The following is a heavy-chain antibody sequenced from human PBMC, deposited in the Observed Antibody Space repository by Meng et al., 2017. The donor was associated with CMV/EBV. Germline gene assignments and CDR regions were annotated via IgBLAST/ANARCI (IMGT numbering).Heavy chain of an antibody. Sequence: VQLCESGRGSVHTRGSFMVLRSASGVAGGCNNMRWVRQATGKGLEWVSVNYSGGSTYYADSVMGRFNISRDNSKNTLYLQMNSLRAEDTAVYYCARRGGADYWGQGTLVTVSS. J-gene: IGHJ4*02. V-gene: IGHV3-66*04. CDR3: ARRGGADY. CDR2: NYSGGST. CDR1: GVAGGCNN. D-gene: IGHD3-3*01.